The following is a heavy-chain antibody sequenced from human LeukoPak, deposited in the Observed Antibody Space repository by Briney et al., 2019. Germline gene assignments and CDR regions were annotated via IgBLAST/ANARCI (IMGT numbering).Heavy chain of an antibody. Sequence: SETLSLTCAVYGGSFSGYYWSWIRQPPGKGLEWIGEINHSGSTNYNPSLKSRLTISVDTSKNQFSLKLSSVTAADTAVYYCAANMGMGPRWDQGTLATVSS. D-gene: IGHD7-27*01. CDR1: GGSFSGYY. CDR3: AANMGMGPR. V-gene: IGHV4-34*01. J-gene: IGHJ4*02. CDR2: INHSGST.